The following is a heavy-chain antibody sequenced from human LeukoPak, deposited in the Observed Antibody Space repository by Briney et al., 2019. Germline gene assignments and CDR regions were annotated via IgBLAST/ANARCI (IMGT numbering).Heavy chain of an antibody. CDR3: ARAGSGWSFDY. J-gene: IGHJ4*02. CDR1: GFTFSSYA. V-gene: IGHV3-23*01. CDR2: ISGSGGST. Sequence: PGGSLRLSCAASGFTFSSYAMSWVRQAPGKGLERVSAISGSGGSTYYADSVKGRFTISRDNSRNTLYLQMNSLRAEDTAVYYCARAGSGWSFDYWGQGTLVTVSS. D-gene: IGHD6-19*01.